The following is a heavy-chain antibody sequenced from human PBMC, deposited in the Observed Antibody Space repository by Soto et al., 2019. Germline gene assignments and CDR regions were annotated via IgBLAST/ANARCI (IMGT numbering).Heavy chain of an antibody. CDR2: IIPIFGTA. V-gene: IGHV1-69*13. CDR3: ARAADCSRTSCYPDY. Sequence: SVKVSCKASGGTFSSYAISWVRQAPGQGLEWMGGIIPIFGTANYAQKFQGRVTITEDESTSTADMKLSSLRSEDTAVYYCARAADCSRTSCYPDYWGQGTLVTVSS. J-gene: IGHJ4*02. D-gene: IGHD2-2*01. CDR1: GGTFSSYA.